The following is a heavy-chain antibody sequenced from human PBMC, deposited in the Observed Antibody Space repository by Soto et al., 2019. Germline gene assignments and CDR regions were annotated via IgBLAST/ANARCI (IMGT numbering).Heavy chain of an antibody. J-gene: IGHJ6*02. CDR3: AKGDIVVVPAAKPYYYYGMDV. Sequence: PGGSLRLSCAASGFTFSSYAMSWVRQAPGKGLEWVSAISGSGGSTYYADSVKGRFTISRDNSKNTLYLQMNSLRAEDTAVYYCAKGDIVVVPAAKPYYYYGMDVWGQGXTVTVYS. D-gene: IGHD2-2*01. CDR1: GFTFSSYA. V-gene: IGHV3-23*01. CDR2: ISGSGGST.